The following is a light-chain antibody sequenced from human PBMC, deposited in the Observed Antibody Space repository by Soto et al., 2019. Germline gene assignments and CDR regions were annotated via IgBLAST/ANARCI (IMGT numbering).Light chain of an antibody. CDR2: KAS. CDR1: QSIDTW. Sequence: DIQMTQSPSILSASVGDRVTITCRASQSIDTWLAWHQQKPGKAPKLLISKASNLENGVPSRFSGSGSGTEFTLTISSLQPDDFATYYCQQYNSYRAFDQGTKVEIK. V-gene: IGKV1-5*03. J-gene: IGKJ1*01. CDR3: QQYNSYRA.